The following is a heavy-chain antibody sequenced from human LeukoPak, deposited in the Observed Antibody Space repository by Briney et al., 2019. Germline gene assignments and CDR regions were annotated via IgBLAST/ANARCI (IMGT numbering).Heavy chain of an antibody. Sequence: SETLSLTCTVSGGSISSSSYYWGWIRQPPGKGLEWIGSIYYSGCTYYNPSLKSRVTISVDTSKNQFSLKLSSVTAADTAVYYCASYDYVWGSYHHDYWGQGTLVTVSS. D-gene: IGHD3-16*02. CDR3: ASYDYVWGSYHHDY. CDR2: IYYSGCT. J-gene: IGHJ4*02. V-gene: IGHV4-39*01. CDR1: GGSISSSSYY.